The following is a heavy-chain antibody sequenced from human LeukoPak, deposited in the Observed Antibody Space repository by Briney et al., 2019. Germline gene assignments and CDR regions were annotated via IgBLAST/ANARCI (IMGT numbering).Heavy chain of an antibody. Sequence: GGSLRLSCAASGFSVSGNYMSWVRQAPGKGLEWVSFIHTAGSTFYADSVKGRFTISRDNSKNTLYLQMNSLRAEDTAMYYCARGYCSGGSCSKFDYWGQGTLVTVSS. V-gene: IGHV3-53*01. CDR1: GFSVSGNY. J-gene: IGHJ4*02. CDR3: ARGYCSGGSCSKFDY. CDR2: IHTAGST. D-gene: IGHD2-15*01.